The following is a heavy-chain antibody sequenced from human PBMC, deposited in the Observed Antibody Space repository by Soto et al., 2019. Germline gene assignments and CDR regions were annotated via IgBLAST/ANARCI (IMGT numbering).Heavy chain of an antibody. CDR1: GGSFSGYY. CDR2: INHSGST. V-gene: IGHV4-34*01. J-gene: IGHJ4*02. CDR3: AANDYGDYGGLLDY. Sequence: QVQLQQWGAGLLKPSETLSLTCAVYGGSFSGYYWSWIRQPPGKGLEWIGEINHSGSTNYNPSLKSRVTISVDTSKNQFSLKLSSVTAADTAVYYCAANDYGDYGGLLDYWGQGTLVTVSS. D-gene: IGHD4-17*01.